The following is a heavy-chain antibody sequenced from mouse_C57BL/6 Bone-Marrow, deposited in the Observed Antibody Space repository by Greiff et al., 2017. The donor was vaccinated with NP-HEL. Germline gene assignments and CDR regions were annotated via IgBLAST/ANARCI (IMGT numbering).Heavy chain of an antibody. CDR3: ARILCPAWFAY. Sequence: EVKLVESGGGLVKPGGSLKLSCAASGFTFSDYGMHWVRQAPEKGLEWVAYISSGSSTIYYADTVKGRFTISRDNAKNTLFLQMTSLRSEDTAMYYCARILCPAWFAYWGQGTLVTVSA. D-gene: IGHD1-1*02. V-gene: IGHV5-17*01. CDR2: ISSGSSTI. CDR1: GFTFSDYG. J-gene: IGHJ3*01.